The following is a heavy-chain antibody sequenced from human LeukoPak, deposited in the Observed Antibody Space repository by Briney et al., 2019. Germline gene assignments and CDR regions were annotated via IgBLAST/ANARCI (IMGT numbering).Heavy chain of an antibody. D-gene: IGHD5-12*01. Sequence: KPSETLSLTCTVSGGSISSYYWSWIRQPPGKGLEWIGYIYYSGSTNYNPSLKSRVTISVDTSKNQFSLKLSSVTAADTAVYYCARAVATSSIYYYYYYMDAWGKGTMVTVSS. J-gene: IGHJ6*03. CDR2: IYYSGST. CDR3: ARAVATSSIYYYYYYMDA. CDR1: GGSISSYY. V-gene: IGHV4-59*01.